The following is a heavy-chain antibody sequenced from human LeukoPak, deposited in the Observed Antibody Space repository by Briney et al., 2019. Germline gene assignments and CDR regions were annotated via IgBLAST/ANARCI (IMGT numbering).Heavy chain of an antibody. Sequence: SETLSLTCTVSGGSIGSYFWNWIRQPAGKGLDWIGRIYTTGSTNYNPSLKSRVTMSVDTSKNQFSLKLSSVTAADTAVYYCARTSGYYDILTGYPGYFDLWGRGTLVTVSS. V-gene: IGHV4-4*07. D-gene: IGHD3-9*01. CDR3: ARTSGYYDILTGYPGYFDL. J-gene: IGHJ2*01. CDR2: IYTTGST. CDR1: GGSIGSYF.